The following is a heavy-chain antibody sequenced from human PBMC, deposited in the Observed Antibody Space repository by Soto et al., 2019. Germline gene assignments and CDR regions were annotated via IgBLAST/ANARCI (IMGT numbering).Heavy chain of an antibody. D-gene: IGHD3-9*01. CDR2: IYSSGST. V-gene: IGHV4-4*07. Sequence: SETLSLTCPVSGGSISGYSWSWIRQPAGKGLEWIGRIYSSGSTNYNPSLKSRVTMSVDTSKNQFSLKLSSVTAADTAGYYCARETNYDILTGYYSGGLDYWGQGTLVTVSS. CDR3: ARETNYDILTGYYSGGLDY. CDR1: GGSISGYS. J-gene: IGHJ4*02.